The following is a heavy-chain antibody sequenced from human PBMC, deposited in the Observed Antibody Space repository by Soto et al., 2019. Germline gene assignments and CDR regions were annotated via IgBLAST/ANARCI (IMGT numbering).Heavy chain of an antibody. J-gene: IGHJ5*02. CDR2: IMPLFGTP. Sequence: QVQLVQSGAEVKKPGSSVKVSCKASGGTFSSFALSWVRQAPGQGLEWMGGIMPLFGTPIYAQKFQVRVTITADETTSTAYMELRSLRSEDTAVYYCARARDRLRWFDPWGQGTLVTVSS. CDR1: GGTFSSFA. D-gene: IGHD4-17*01. V-gene: IGHV1-69*01. CDR3: ARARDRLRWFDP.